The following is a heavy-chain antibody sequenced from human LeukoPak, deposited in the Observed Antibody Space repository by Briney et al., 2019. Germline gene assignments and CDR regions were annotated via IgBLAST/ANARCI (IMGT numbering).Heavy chain of an antibody. CDR1: GYIFTAHY. J-gene: IGHJ3*02. CDR2: ISAYNGNT. CDR3: ARENPHWNLDAFDI. D-gene: IGHD1-7*01. Sequence: ASVTVSCKASGYIFTAHYIHWVRQAPGQGLEWMGWISAYNGNTNYAQKLQGRVTMTTDTSTSTAYMELRSLRSDDTAVYYCARENPHWNLDAFDIWGQGTMVTVSS. V-gene: IGHV1-18*04.